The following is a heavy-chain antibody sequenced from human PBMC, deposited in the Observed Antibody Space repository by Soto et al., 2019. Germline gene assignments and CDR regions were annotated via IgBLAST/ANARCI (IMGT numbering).Heavy chain of an antibody. CDR2: INHSGST. CDR3: ARVGGYCSGGSCYWPLYYYYGMDV. D-gene: IGHD2-15*01. Sequence: PSETLSLTCAVYGGSFSGYYWSWIRQPPGKGLEWIGEINHSGSTNYNPALKSRVTISVDTSKNQFSLKLSSVTAADPAVYYCARVGGYCSGGSCYWPLYYYYGMDVWGQGTTVTVSS. V-gene: IGHV4-34*01. CDR1: GGSFSGYY. J-gene: IGHJ6*02.